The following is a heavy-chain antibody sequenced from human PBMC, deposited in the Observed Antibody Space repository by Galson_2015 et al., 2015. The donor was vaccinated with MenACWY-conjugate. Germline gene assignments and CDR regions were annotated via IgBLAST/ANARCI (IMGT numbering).Heavy chain of an antibody. D-gene: IGHD3-3*02. CDR2: IYYNGNT. Sequence: SETLSLTCPVSGGSISTYYWSWIRQPPGKGLEWIGYIYYNGNTNSDPSFKSRVTISVDTSKNQFSLKLSSVTAADTAIYYCARARGRALGLFDFWSQGTLITVSS. J-gene: IGHJ4*02. CDR3: ARARGRALGLFDF. V-gene: IGHV4-59*13. CDR1: GGSISTYY.